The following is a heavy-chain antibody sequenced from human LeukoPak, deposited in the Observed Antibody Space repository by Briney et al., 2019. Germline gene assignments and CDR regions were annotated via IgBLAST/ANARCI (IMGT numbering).Heavy chain of an antibody. D-gene: IGHD2-2*01. J-gene: IGHJ4*02. CDR2: INVNRGGT. CDR1: GYTFTDYY. Sequence: ASLKVSCKASGYTFTDYYMHWVRQAPGQGLEWMGWINVNRGGTNKAQRFQGRVTMTRDTSITTAYMELSRLKSDDTAVYYCARRYCSSTSCYYFDYWGQGTLVTVSS. CDR3: ARRYCSSTSCYYFDY. V-gene: IGHV1-2*02.